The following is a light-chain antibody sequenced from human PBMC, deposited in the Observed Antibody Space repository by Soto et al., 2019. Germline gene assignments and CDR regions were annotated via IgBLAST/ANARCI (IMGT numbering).Light chain of an antibody. CDR2: DVS. Sequence: QSALTQPASVSGSPGQSITISCTGTSSDVGGYNYVSWYQQHPGKAPQLMIYDVSNRPSGVSDRFSGSKSGNTASLTISGLQAEDEADYYCSSYTRTTTLVFGGGTQVTVL. CDR3: SSYTRTTTLV. J-gene: IGLJ2*01. CDR1: SSDVGGYNY. V-gene: IGLV2-14*01.